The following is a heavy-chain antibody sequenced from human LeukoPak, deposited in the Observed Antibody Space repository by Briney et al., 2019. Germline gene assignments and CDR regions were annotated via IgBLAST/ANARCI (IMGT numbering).Heavy chain of an antibody. CDR2: IYHSGST. V-gene: IGHV4-30-2*01. D-gene: IGHD3-22*01. J-gene: IGHJ1*01. CDR1: GGSISSCGYS. Sequence: PSETLSLTCAVSGGSISSCGYSWSWIRQPPGKGLEWIGYIYHSGSTYYNPSLKSRVTISVDRSKNQFSLKLSSVTAADTAVYYCARDTQYYDSSGYYGSYFQHWGQGTLVTVSS. CDR3: ARDTQYYDSSGYYGSYFQH.